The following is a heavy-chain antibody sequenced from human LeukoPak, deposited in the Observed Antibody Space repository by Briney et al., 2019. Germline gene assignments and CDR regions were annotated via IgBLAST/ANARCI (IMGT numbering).Heavy chain of an antibody. CDR2: ISYDGSNK. V-gene: IGHV3-30*04. J-gene: IGHJ3*02. CDR1: GFTFSSYA. D-gene: IGHD6-13*01. CDR3: ARDLPYRGIAAAATNLGAFDI. Sequence: SGGSLRLSCAASGFTFSSYAMHWVRQAPGKGLEWVAVISYDGSNKYYADSVKGRFTISRDNSKNTLYLQMNSLRAEDTAVYYCARDLPYRGIAAAATNLGAFDIWGQGTMVTVSS.